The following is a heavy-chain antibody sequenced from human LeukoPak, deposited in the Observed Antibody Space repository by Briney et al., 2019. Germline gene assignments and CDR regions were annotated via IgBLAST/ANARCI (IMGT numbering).Heavy chain of an antibody. CDR1: GGTFSSYT. Sequence: SVKLSCKASGGTFSSYTISWVRQAPGQGLEWMGRIIPILGIANYAQKFQGRVTITADKSTSTAYMELSSLRSEVTAVYYCATRYSSGWYYFDYWGQGTLVTVSS. D-gene: IGHD6-19*01. J-gene: IGHJ4*02. CDR3: ATRYSSGWYYFDY. V-gene: IGHV1-69*02. CDR2: IIPILGIA.